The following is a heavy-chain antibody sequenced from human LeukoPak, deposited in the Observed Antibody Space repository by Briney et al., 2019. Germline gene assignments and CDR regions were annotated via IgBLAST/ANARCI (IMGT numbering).Heavy chain of an antibody. D-gene: IGHD3-10*01. Sequence: GGSLRLSCAASGFTVSGNYMSWVRQAPGKGLEWVSVIYSGGSTYYADSVKGRFTISRDNSKNTLYLQMNSLRAEDTAVYYCARDSNNEITYDYWGQGTLVTVSS. J-gene: IGHJ4*02. CDR1: GFTVSGNY. V-gene: IGHV3-66*01. CDR2: IYSGGST. CDR3: ARDSNNEITYDY.